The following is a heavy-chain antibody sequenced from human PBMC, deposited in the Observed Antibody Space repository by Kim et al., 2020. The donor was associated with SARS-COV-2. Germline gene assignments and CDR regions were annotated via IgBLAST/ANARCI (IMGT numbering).Heavy chain of an antibody. D-gene: IGHD6-6*01. CDR1: GFAFGRFA. CDR2: VHGGGDGI. V-gene: IGHV3-23*01. J-gene: IGHJ2*01. CDR3: AKGRGPELVNWHFDV. Sequence: GGSLRLSCAASGFAFGRFAMTWVRQAPGKGLEWVSIVHGGGDGISYADSVKGRFTISRDNSKNALYLQMNSLKGEDTAVYYCAKGRGPELVNWHFDVWGGGTLVTVSS.